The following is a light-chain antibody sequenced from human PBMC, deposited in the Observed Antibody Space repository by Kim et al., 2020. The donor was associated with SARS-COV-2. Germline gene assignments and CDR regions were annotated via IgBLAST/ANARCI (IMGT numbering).Light chain of an antibody. CDR1: NVGDKY. J-gene: IGLJ2*01. CDR3: QAWDRDSVV. V-gene: IGLV3-1*01. CDR2: KDD. Sequence: SYELTQPPSVSVSPGRTVIISCSADNVGDKYVSWYQQRSGQSPVLVIFKDDLRPSGIPDRFSGSNSGNTATLTISGTQAMDEADYHCQAWDRDSVVFGGGTKLTVL.